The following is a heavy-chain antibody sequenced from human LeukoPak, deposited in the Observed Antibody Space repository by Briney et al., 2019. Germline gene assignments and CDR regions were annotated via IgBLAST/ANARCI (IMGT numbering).Heavy chain of an antibody. CDR2: MNPNSGNT. J-gene: IGHJ6*02. CDR3: ARWGYDYYYYYGMDV. V-gene: IGHV1-8*01. D-gene: IGHD2-2*01. Sequence: ASVKVSCKASGYTFTSYDINWVRQATGHGLEWMGWMNPNSGNTGYAQKFQGRVTMTRNTSISTAYMELSSLRSEDTAVYYCARWGYDYYYYYGMDVWGQGTTVTVSS. CDR1: GYTFTSYD.